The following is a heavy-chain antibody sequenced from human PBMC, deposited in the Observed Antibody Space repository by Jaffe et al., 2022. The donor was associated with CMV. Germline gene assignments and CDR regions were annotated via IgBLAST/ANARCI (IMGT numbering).Heavy chain of an antibody. CDR3: ARSEPFDY. J-gene: IGHJ4*02. CDR2: ISYSGSYI. D-gene: IGHD1-1*01. Sequence: EVQLVESGGGLVKPGGSLRLSCAASGFTFSTYTMNWVRQAPGKGLEWVSSISYSGSYIYDADSVKGRFAISRDNAKNSLYLQMNSLRAEDTAVYYCARSEPFDYWGQGTLVTVSS. V-gene: IGHV3-21*02. CDR1: GFTFSTYT.